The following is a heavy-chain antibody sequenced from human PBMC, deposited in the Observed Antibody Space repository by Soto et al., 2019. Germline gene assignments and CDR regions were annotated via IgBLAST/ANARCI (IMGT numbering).Heavy chain of an antibody. CDR1: GGSISSYY. CDR2: IYYSGST. D-gene: IGHD2-21*02. J-gene: IGHJ4*02. CDR3: ARHDCGTMGY. Sequence: SEILSLTCTVSGGSISSYYWSWIRQPPGKGLEWIGYIYYSGSTNYNPSLKSRVTISVDTSKNQFSLKLSSVTAADTAVYYCARHDCGTMGYWGQGTLVTVSS. V-gene: IGHV4-59*08.